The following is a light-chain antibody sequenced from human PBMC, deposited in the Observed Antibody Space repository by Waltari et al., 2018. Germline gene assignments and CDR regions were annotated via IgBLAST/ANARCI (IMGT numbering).Light chain of an antibody. V-gene: IGKV1-5*03. CDR1: QSISTW. Sequence: DIQMTQSPSPLSASVGDRVTIPCRASQSISTWLAWYQQKPGKAPKLLIYKASRLEGGVPSRFSGSGSGTEFTLTISSLQPDDFATYYCQQYTGPWTFGQGTKVEIK. CDR3: QQYTGPWT. J-gene: IGKJ1*01. CDR2: KAS.